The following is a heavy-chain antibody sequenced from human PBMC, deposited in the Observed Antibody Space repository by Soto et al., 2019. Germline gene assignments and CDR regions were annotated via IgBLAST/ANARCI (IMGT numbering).Heavy chain of an antibody. J-gene: IGHJ3*02. CDR2: IIPILGIA. CDR3: VLVVAATSDAFDI. CDR1: GGTFSSYT. D-gene: IGHD2-15*01. V-gene: IGHV1-69*02. Sequence: QVQLVQSGAEVKKPGSSVKVSCKASGGTFSSYTISWVRQAPGQGLEWMGRIIPILGIANYAQKFQGRVTITADKSTSTADMELSSLRSEDTAVFYCVLVVAATSDAFDIWGQGTMVTVSS.